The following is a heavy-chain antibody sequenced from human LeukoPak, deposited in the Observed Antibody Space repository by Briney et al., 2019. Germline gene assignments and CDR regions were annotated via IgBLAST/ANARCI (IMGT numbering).Heavy chain of an antibody. Sequence: KSGGSLRLSCAVSGFTFNGYAMSWFRQAPGKGLEWIGFIRSKAYGGTTEYAASVKGRFTISRDDSKSIAYLQMSSLRTEDTAVYYCTRWYYGSGTYYSALGYWGQGTLVTVSS. D-gene: IGHD3-10*01. CDR2: IRSKAYGGTT. CDR1: GFTFNGYA. CDR3: TRWYYGSGTYYSALGY. V-gene: IGHV3-49*05. J-gene: IGHJ4*02.